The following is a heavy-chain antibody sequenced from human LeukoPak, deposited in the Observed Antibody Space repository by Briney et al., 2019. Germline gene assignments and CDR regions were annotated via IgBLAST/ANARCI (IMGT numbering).Heavy chain of an antibody. Sequence: ASVKVSCKASGYTFTGYYMHWVRQAPGQGLEWMGIINPSGGSTSYAQKFQGRVTMTRDTSMSTVYMELSSLRSEDTAAYYCARGGPPYGSGNDYWGQGTLVTVSS. D-gene: IGHD3-10*01. J-gene: IGHJ4*02. CDR3: ARGGPPYGSGNDY. CDR2: INPSGGST. CDR1: GYTFTGYY. V-gene: IGHV1-46*01.